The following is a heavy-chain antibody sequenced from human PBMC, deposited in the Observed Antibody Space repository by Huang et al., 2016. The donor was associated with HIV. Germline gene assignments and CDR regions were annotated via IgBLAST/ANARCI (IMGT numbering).Heavy chain of an antibody. V-gene: IGHV3-23*01. CDR3: VKNYQVISYFDH. Sequence: EVNLSESGGTLVQPGGSLRLSCAASGFTFSNYAMSWGRQAPGKGLEWVSGISGSATTTYYADSVKGRFTVSRDNSKNTLFLQLNSLRAEDTAVYYCVKNYQVISYFDHWGQGTLVTVSS. D-gene: IGHD1-7*01. CDR1: GFTFSNYA. CDR2: ISGSATTT. J-gene: IGHJ4*02.